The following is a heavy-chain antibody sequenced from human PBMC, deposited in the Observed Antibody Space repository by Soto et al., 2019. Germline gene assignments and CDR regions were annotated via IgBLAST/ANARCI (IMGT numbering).Heavy chain of an antibody. D-gene: IGHD5-12*01. CDR1: GYTFTRQG. J-gene: IGHJ4*02. CDR2: ISAYNGNT. CDR3: ARAYRDIVATSGGGY. V-gene: IGHV1-18*01. Sequence: QVQLVQSGAEVKKPGASVKVSCKASGYTFTRQGISWVRRAPGQGLAWTGWISAYNGNTNYAQKRQGRVTMTTDTSTSTADMELRRLRSDDTAVYYCARAYRDIVATSGGGYWGQGTLVTVSS.